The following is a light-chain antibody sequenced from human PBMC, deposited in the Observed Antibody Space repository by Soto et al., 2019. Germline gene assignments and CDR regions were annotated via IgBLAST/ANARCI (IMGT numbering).Light chain of an antibody. Sequence: EIVLTQSSGTLSLSPGERATLSCRASQSVSSSYLAWYQQKPGQAPRLLIYGASTRATGIPARFSGSGSGTEFTLTINSLQSEDFAVYYCQQYNNWWTFGQGTKVDIK. CDR3: QQYNNWWT. V-gene: IGKV3-15*01. CDR2: GAS. CDR1: QSVSSSY. J-gene: IGKJ1*01.